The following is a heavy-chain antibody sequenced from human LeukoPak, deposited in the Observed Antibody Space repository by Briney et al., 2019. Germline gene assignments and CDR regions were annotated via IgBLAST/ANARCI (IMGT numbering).Heavy chain of an antibody. V-gene: IGHV1-18*01. CDR3: ARSAFYSSSSRGVFDI. Sequence: GASVKVSCKASGYTFTSYGISWVRQAPGQGLEWMGWISAYNGNTNYAQKLQGRVTMTTDTSTSTAYMELSSLRSEDTAVYYCARSAFYSSSSRGVFDIWGQGTMVTVSS. J-gene: IGHJ3*02. CDR1: GYTFTSYG. CDR2: ISAYNGNT. D-gene: IGHD6-6*01.